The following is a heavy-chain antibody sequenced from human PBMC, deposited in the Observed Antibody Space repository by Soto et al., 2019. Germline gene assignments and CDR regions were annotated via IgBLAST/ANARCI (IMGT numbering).Heavy chain of an antibody. Sequence: EVQLVESGGGLVKPGGSLRLSCAASGFTFSSYSMNWVRQAPGKGLEWVSSISSSSSYIYYADSVKGRFTISRDNAKNSLYLQMNSLRGEDTAVYYRARGVDYYDSSGYWGYWGQGTLVTVSS. D-gene: IGHD3-22*01. CDR2: ISSSSSYI. CDR1: GFTFSSYS. CDR3: ARGVDYYDSSGYWGY. J-gene: IGHJ4*02. V-gene: IGHV3-21*01.